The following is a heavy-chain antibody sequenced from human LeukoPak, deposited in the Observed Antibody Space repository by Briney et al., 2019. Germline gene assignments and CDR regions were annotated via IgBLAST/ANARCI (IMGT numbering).Heavy chain of an antibody. CDR3: ARWYSSGWYSDY. CDR2: ISSSSSYI. Sequence: GGSLRLSCAASGFTFSSYSMNWVRQAPGKGLEWVSSISSSSSYIYYADSVRGRFTISRDNAKNTVYLQMNSLRAEDTAVYYCARWYSSGWYSDYWGQGTLVTVSS. CDR1: GFTFSSYS. V-gene: IGHV3-21*06. D-gene: IGHD6-19*01. J-gene: IGHJ4*02.